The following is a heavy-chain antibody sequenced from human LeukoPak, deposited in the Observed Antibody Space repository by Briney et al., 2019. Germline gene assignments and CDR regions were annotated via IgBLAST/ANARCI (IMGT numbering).Heavy chain of an antibody. CDR2: IYPGDSDT. J-gene: IGHJ4*02. D-gene: IGHD2-2*01. CDR3: ARRYCSSTSCYAGSDY. V-gene: IGHV5-51*01. CDR1: GYNFTSYW. Sequence: GESLKISCKGTGYNFTSYWIGWVRQMPGKGLEWMGMIYPGDSDTRYSPSFQGQVIISADKSIRTAYLQWSTLKASDTAMYYCARRYCSSTSCYAGSDYWGQGTLVTVSS.